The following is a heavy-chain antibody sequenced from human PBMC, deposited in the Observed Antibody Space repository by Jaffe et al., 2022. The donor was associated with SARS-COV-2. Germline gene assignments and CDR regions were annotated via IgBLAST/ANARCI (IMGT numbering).Heavy chain of an antibody. CDR2: ISYDGSNK. D-gene: IGHD2-15*01. CDR3: ARGVICSGGSCYSDEFDY. Sequence: QVQLVESGGGVVQPGRSLRLSCAASGFTFSSYAMHWVRQAPGKGLEWVAVISYDGSNKYYADSVKGRFTISRDNSKNTLYLQMNSLRAEDTAVYYCARGVICSGGSCYSDEFDYWGQGTLVTVSS. J-gene: IGHJ4*02. V-gene: IGHV3-30-3*01. CDR1: GFTFSSYA.